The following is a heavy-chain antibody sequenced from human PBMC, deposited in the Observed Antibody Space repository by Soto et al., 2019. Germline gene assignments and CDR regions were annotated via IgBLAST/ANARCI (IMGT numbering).Heavy chain of an antibody. J-gene: IGHJ4*02. CDR2: IYYSGST. CDR1: GGSFDSGGYY. Sequence: PSETLSLTCTLSGGSFDSGGYYWSWIRQHPGKGLEWIGYIYYSGSTYYNPSLKSRVTISLDTSKNQFSLKLSSVTAADTAVYYCARDRSRAGHFDCWGQGALVTVSS. D-gene: IGHD6-13*01. V-gene: IGHV4-31*03. CDR3: ARDRSRAGHFDC.